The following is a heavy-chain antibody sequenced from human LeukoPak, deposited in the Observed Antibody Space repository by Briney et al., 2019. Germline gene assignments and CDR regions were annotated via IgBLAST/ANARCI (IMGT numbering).Heavy chain of an antibody. D-gene: IGHD3-10*01. J-gene: IGHJ4*02. V-gene: IGHV4-34*01. CDR1: GFTFSGYY. CDR3: ARDYYGSGSYYTSSDY. Sequence: LRLSCAASGFTFSGYYMSWIRQPPGKGLEWIGEINHSGSTNYNPSLKSRVTISVDTSKNQFSLKLSSVTAADTAVYYCARDYYGSGSYYTSSDYWGQGTLVTVSS. CDR2: INHSGST.